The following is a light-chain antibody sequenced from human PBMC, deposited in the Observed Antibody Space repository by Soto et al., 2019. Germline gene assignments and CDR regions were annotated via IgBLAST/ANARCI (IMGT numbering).Light chain of an antibody. CDR1: ISNLGSNF. Sequence: QAVVTQSPSASGTPGQRVTISCSGSISNLGSNFIFWYQQLPGAAPKLLISRNNERPSGVPDRFSGSKSGTSASLAIDGLRSEDEADYHCAAWDDSLSAVVFGGGTKLTVL. V-gene: IGLV1-47*01. J-gene: IGLJ3*02. CDR2: RNN. CDR3: AAWDDSLSAVV.